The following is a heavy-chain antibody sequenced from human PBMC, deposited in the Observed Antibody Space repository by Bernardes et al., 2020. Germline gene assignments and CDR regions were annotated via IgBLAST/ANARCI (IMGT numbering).Heavy chain of an antibody. V-gene: IGHV3-74*01. Sequence: GGSLRLSCVVSGFSLSSYSIYWVRQAPGKGLVWVSRITSDGSSTRYADSVKGRFTISRDNAKNTVYLQMNSLRAEDTAVYYCVRGAVAAAFDIWGQGTMVTVSS. CDR1: GFSLSSYS. D-gene: IGHD6-19*01. J-gene: IGHJ3*02. CDR2: ITSDGSST. CDR3: VRGAVAAAFDI.